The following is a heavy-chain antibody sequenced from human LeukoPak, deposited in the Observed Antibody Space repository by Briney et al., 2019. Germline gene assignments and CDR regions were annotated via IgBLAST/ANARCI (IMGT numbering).Heavy chain of an antibody. CDR1: GFTFSSYG. CDR2: ISYDGSNK. CDR3: ARDTLPTYCSGGSCYSSPPGY. J-gene: IGHJ4*02. Sequence: PGRSLRLSCAASGFTFSSYGMHWVRQAPGKGLEWVAVISYDGSNKYYADSVKGRFTISRDNSKNTLYLQMNSLRAEDTAVYYCARDTLPTYCSGGSCYSSPPGYWGQGTLVTVSS. V-gene: IGHV3-30*03. D-gene: IGHD2-15*01.